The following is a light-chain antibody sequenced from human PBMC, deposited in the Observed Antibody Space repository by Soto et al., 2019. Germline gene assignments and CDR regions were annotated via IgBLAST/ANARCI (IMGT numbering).Light chain of an antibody. CDR3: SSHTSGSTRV. J-gene: IGLJ1*01. CDR2: EVT. CDR1: SGVVGGYDY. Sequence: QAVLAQPASVAGSPGEAIAISFTGTSGVVGGYDYVSWYQQHPDKAPKLMIYEVTKRPSWVSNRFSGSKSGNTASLTISGLQPEDEADYYCSSHTSGSTRVFGSGTKVTVL. V-gene: IGLV2-14*01.